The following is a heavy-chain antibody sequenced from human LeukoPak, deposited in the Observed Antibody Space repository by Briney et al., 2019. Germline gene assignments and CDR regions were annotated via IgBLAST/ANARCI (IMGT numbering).Heavy chain of an antibody. J-gene: IGHJ4*02. Sequence: PSETLSLTCTVSGGSISSYYWSWIRQPPGKGLEWIGYIYYSGSTNYNPSLKSRVTISVDTSKTQFSLKLSSVTAADTAVYYCARGLYSSSWYYSGYYFDYWGQGTLVTVSS. CDR1: GGSISSYY. V-gene: IGHV4-59*01. CDR3: ARGLYSSSWYYSGYYFDY. CDR2: IYYSGST. D-gene: IGHD6-13*01.